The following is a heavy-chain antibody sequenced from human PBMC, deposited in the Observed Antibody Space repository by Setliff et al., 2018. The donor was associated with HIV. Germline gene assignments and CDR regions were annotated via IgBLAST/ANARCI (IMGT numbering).Heavy chain of an antibody. Sequence: ASVKVSCKASGYNFNAYYVHWVRQAPGQGLEWMGWINGNSGGTNYAQKFQGRVTMTRDTSTKTAYMELTRLRSDDTAVYSCARGGDDYGPGTWTFDSWGQGTLVTVSS. D-gene: IGHD3-10*01. CDR3: ARGGDDYGPGTWTFDS. CDR1: GYNFNAYY. J-gene: IGHJ4*02. CDR2: INGNSGGT. V-gene: IGHV1-2*02.